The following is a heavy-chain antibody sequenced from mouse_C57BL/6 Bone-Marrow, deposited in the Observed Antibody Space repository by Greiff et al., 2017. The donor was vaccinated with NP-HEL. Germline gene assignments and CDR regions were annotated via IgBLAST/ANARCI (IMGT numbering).Heavy chain of an antibody. D-gene: IGHD1-1*01. CDR1: GYTFTSYG. V-gene: IGHV1-81*01. J-gene: IGHJ1*03. CDR2: IYPRSGNT. Sequence: QVQLQQSGAELARPGASVKLSCKASGYTFTSYGISWVKQRTGQGLEWIGEIYPRSGNTYYIEKFKGKATLTADKSSSTAYMELRSLTSEDSAVYFCARDRLPGSSRHWYFDVWGTGTTVTVSS. CDR3: ARDRLPGSSRHWYFDV.